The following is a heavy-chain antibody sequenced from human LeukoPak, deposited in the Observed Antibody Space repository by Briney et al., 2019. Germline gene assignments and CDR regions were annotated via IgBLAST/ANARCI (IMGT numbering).Heavy chain of an antibody. J-gene: IGHJ4*02. D-gene: IGHD2-8*01. CDR1: GDSINRRSYY. Sequence: PSESLSLTCTVSGDSINRRSYYWAWICQPPGKGLEWIGSISFGGDTDHNPSLRSRVTITEDMSKNHFSLRLTSVTAADTAVYYCARHANGVFDYWGQGTLVTVSS. V-gene: IGHV4-39*01. CDR2: ISFGGDT. CDR3: ARHANGVFDY.